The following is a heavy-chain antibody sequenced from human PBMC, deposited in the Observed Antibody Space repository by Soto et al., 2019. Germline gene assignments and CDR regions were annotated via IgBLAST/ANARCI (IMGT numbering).Heavy chain of an antibody. J-gene: IGHJ4*02. CDR2: INHSGSN. CDR3: ARKGYDITLPWYGDY. CDR1: GGPFSGYY. D-gene: IGHD3-22*01. V-gene: IGHV4-34*01. Sequence: QVQLEQWGAGLRKASETLSLTCVEYGGPFSGYYWRWLRQSPGKGVEWIGEINHSGSNNYNPSLKSRVSISLDTAKNQFSLWLTSGTAADTAIDDGARKGYDITLPWYGDYWGPGTLVTASS.